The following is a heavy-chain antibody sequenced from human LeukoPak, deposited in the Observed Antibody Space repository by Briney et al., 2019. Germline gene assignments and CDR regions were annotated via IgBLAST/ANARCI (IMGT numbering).Heavy chain of an antibody. V-gene: IGHV3-66*01. CDR2: IYSGGST. CDR3: VRGHYYDTSGYYFFDY. D-gene: IGHD3-22*01. CDR1: GFTVSSNY. Sequence: PGGSLRLSCAASGFTVSSNYMSWVRQAPGKGLEWASVIYSGGSTYYAASVKRRFTISRDNSKHTLYLQMNSLRAEDTAVYYCVRGHYYDTSGYYFFDYWGQGTLVTVSS. J-gene: IGHJ4*02.